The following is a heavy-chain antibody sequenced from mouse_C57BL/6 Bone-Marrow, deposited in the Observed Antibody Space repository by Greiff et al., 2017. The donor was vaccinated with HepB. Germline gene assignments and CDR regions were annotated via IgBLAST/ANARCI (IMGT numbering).Heavy chain of an antibody. J-gene: IGHJ3*01. CDR3: ARDDRSSPFAY. V-gene: IGHV5-16*01. CDR1: GFTFSDYY. CDR2: INYDGSST. Sequence: EVKLVESEGGLVQPGSSMKLSCTASGFTFSDYYMAWVRQVPEKGLEWVANINYDGSSTYYLHSLKSRSTISRDNAKNILYLQMSSLKSEDAATYYCARDDRSSPFAYWGQGTLVTVSA. D-gene: IGHD1-1*01.